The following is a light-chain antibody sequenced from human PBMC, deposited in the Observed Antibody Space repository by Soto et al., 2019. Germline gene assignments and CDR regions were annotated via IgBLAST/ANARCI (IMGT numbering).Light chain of an antibody. CDR3: QQNKSFPRT. V-gene: IGKV1-12*01. CDR1: QGISSW. Sequence: DIQMTQSPSSVSASVGDRVTITCRASQGISSWLTWYQQKPGKAPNLLMNAASNLQSGVPSRFSASGSGTDFSLTISSLQPEDFATYYCQQNKSFPRTFGGGTKVEIK. CDR2: AAS. J-gene: IGKJ4*01.